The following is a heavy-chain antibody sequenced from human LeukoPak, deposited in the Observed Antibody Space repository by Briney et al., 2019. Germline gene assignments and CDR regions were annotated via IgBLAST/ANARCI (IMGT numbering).Heavy chain of an antibody. J-gene: IGHJ4*02. CDR1: GFTFINAW. CDR2: IKAKAHGGTI. V-gene: IGHV3-15*01. D-gene: IGHD1-26*01. Sequence: GGSLRLSCAASGFTFINAWMAWVRQAPGKGLEWVGRIKAKAHGGTIKYAAPVKGRFTISRDDSKNTLYLQMNSLKTEDTAVYYCTTDGVGVEGATYDNWGQGTLVRVSS. CDR3: TTDGVGVEGATYDN.